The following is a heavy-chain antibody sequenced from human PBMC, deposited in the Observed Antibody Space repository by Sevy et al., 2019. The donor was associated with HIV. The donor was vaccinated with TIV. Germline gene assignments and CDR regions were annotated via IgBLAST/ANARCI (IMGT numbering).Heavy chain of an antibody. CDR1: GGSMSGSHYY. CDR3: ARNSTGHSFDY. J-gene: IGHJ4*01. D-gene: IGHD3-22*01. V-gene: IGHV4-39*01. Sequence: SETLSLTCTVSGGSMSGSHYYWGWIRRPPGKGLEGIGSVYYSGSTHYNPSLKSRVTISVDTSKSLLSLELTSVIATDTAVYYCARNSTGHSFDYWGHGTLVTVSS. CDR2: VYYSGST.